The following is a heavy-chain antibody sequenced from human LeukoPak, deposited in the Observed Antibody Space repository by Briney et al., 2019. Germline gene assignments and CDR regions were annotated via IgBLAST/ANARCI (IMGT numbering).Heavy chain of an antibody. CDR2: ISGSGGST. D-gene: IGHD1-26*01. V-gene: IGHV3-23*01. CDR3: AKNTVGETIGWDAYDI. CDR1: GFTFSDYA. J-gene: IGHJ3*02. Sequence: GGSLRLSCAASGFTFSDYAMSWVRQAPGKGLEWVSVISGSGGSTYYADSVKGRFTISRDNSKNTLYLQMNSLRVGDTAVYYCAKNTVGETIGWDAYDIWGHGTLGAVSS.